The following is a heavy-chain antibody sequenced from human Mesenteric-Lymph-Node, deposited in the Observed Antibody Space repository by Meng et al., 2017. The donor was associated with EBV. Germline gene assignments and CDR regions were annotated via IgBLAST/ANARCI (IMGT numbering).Heavy chain of an antibody. D-gene: IGHD3-10*01. CDR3: ARFGAILRGFDY. J-gene: IGHJ4*02. V-gene: IGHV4-34*01. CDR2: INHSGST. CDR1: GGSFSGYY. Sequence: QVQLQQWGAGLLKPSETLSLTGAVYGGSFSGYYWSWIRQPPGKGLEWIGEINHSGSTNYNPSLKSRVTISVDTSKNQFSLKLSSVTAADTAVYYCARFGAILRGFDYWGQGTLVTVSS.